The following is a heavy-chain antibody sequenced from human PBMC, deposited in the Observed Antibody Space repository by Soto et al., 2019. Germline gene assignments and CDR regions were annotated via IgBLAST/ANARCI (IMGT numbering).Heavy chain of an antibody. CDR1: GGSISSGSYY. V-gene: IGHV4-31*02. CDR3: AASHYGYWFDP. D-gene: IGHD4-4*01. J-gene: IGHJ5*02. CDR2: IYYSGST. Sequence: PSETLSLTCTVSGGSISSGSYYWSWIRQHPGKGLEWIGYIYYSGSTYYNPSLKSRVTISVDTSKNQFSLKLSSVTAADTAVYYCAASHYGYWFDPWGQGTLVTVSS.